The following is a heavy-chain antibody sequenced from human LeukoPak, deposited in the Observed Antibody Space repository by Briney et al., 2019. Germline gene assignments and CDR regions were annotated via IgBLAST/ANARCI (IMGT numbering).Heavy chain of an antibody. CDR1: GFTFSSYS. D-gene: IGHD6-19*01. V-gene: IGHV3-21*01. CDR2: ISSSSSYT. Sequence: GGSLRLSCAASGFTFSSYSMNWVRQAPGKGLEWVSSISSSSSYTYYADSVKGRFTISRDNAKNSLYLQMNSLRAEDTAVYYCAGVSSGCCAFDIWGQGTMVTVSS. J-gene: IGHJ3*02. CDR3: AGVSSGCCAFDI.